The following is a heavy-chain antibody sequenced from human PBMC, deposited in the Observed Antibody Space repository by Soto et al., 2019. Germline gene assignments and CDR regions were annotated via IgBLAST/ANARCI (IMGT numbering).Heavy chain of an antibody. D-gene: IGHD5-18*01. J-gene: IGHJ3*02. V-gene: IGHV4-31*03. CDR2: IYYSGRT. CDR1: GGSISSGGYY. Sequence: QVQLQESGPGLVKPSQTLSLTCTVSGGSISSGGYYWVWIRQHPGKGLEWIGYIYYSGRTYYNPCLKNRVNISVDTSKNQYTLKLSSVTAADTAVYYCARVSVDTAMAYAVDIWGQGTMVTVSS. CDR3: ARVSVDTAMAYAVDI.